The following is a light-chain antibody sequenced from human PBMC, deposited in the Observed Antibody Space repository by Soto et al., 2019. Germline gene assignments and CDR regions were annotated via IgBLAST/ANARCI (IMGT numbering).Light chain of an antibody. CDR2: GAS. Sequence: DIQMTQSPSSLSASVGARVPITCRASQSITTYLNWFHQKSGKAPKVLIYGASSLQSGVPSRFSGSGTGTDFTLTITNLQPEDSATYFCQQSFAIPNTFGQGTRLEIK. CDR3: QQSFAIPNT. CDR1: QSITTY. J-gene: IGKJ5*01. V-gene: IGKV1-39*01.